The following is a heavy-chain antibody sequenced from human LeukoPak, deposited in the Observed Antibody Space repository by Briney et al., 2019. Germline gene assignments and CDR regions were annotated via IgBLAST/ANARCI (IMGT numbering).Heavy chain of an antibody. J-gene: IGHJ4*02. CDR1: GYTFTSYY. Sequence: ASVKVSCKASGYTFTSYYMHWVRQAPGQGLEWMGINDPSTSTTEYAQKFKGRVTMTRDTSTSTVYMELSSLRSEDTAVYYCARALGGSRYPNYYFDYWGQGTLVTVSS. CDR3: ARALGGSRYPNYYFDY. CDR2: NDPSTSTT. V-gene: IGHV1-46*01. D-gene: IGHD3-22*01.